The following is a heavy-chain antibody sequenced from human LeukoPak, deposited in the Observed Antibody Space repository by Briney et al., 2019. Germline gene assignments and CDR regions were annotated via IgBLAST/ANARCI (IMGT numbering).Heavy chain of an antibody. CDR1: GVTFSDYY. D-gene: IGHD4-17*01. Sequence: KPGGSLRLSCAASGVTFSDYYMTWIRQAPGKGLEWVSYISSSSSYTNYADSVKGRFTISRDNAKNSLYLQMNSLRAEDTAVYYCATESYGDYEMGAFDIWGQGTMVTVSS. J-gene: IGHJ3*02. V-gene: IGHV3-11*03. CDR3: ATESYGDYEMGAFDI. CDR2: ISSSSSYT.